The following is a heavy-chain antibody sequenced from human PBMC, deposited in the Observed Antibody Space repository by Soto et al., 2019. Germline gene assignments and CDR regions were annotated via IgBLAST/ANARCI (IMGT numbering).Heavy chain of an antibody. V-gene: IGHV3-7*01. D-gene: IGHD6-19*01. CDR3: ARGLGSSGWYSPWDVFDI. CDR2: IKQDGNEK. Sequence: EVQLVESGGGLVQPGGSLRLSCAVSGFTFSDYWMSWVRQAPGKGLEWVANIKQDGNEKYYVDSVKGRFTISRDNATNSLYLQMNSRRAEDTALYYCARGLGSSGWYSPWDVFDIWGQGTMVTVSS. J-gene: IGHJ3*02. CDR1: GFTFSDYW.